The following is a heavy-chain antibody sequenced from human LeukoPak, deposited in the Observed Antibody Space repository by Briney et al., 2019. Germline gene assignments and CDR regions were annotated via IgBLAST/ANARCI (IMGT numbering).Heavy chain of an antibody. Sequence: SETLSLTCTVSGGPINYYYWPWIRQPPGEGLEWIGYISNGGTTNYNPSLKSRVTISVDKSKNQLSLKLSSVTAADTAVYYCAREVCGMIQESFFIWGQGTMVTVSS. CDR3: AREVCGMIQESFFI. J-gene: IGHJ3*02. D-gene: IGHD5-18*01. V-gene: IGHV4-59*12. CDR2: ISNGGTT. CDR1: GGPINYYY.